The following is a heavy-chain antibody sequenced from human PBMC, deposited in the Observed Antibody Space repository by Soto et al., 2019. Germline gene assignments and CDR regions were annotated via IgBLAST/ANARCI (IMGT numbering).Heavy chain of an antibody. V-gene: IGHV1-2*04. Sequence: QVQLVQSGAEVREPGASVTVSCRSSGDSFKDYYIHWVRQAPGQGFEWMGWINPNGGVTKYAQKFQGWVSMTRDTSIRTVYMQLSRLRSDDTAVYYCARESGGATATLDYYYFYMDVWGTGTTVTVSS. CDR3: ARESGGATATLDYYYFYMDV. CDR1: GDSFKDYY. CDR2: INPNGGVT. D-gene: IGHD5-12*01. J-gene: IGHJ6*03.